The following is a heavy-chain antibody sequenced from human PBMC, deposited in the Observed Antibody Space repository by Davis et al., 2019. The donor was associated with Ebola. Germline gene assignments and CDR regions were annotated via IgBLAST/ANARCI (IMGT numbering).Heavy chain of an antibody. CDR3: AKDWELGSFDY. CDR2: ISGSGGST. Sequence: GESLMISCAASGFTFSSYAMSWVRQAPGKGLEWVSAISGSGGSTYYADSVKGRFTISRDNSKNTLYLQMNSLRAEDTAVYYCAKDWELGSFDYWGQGTLVTVSS. CDR1: GFTFSSYA. V-gene: IGHV3-23*01. J-gene: IGHJ4*02. D-gene: IGHD1-26*01.